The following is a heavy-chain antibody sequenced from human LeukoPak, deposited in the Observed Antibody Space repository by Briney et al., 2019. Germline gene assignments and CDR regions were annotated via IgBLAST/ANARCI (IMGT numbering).Heavy chain of an antibody. V-gene: IGHV3-7*03. CDR3: ARDRGITIFGVVTHYFDY. Sequence: SGGSLRLSCAASGFTFSSYWMSWVRQAPGKGLEWVANIKQDGSEKYYVDSVKGRFTISRDNAKNSLYLQMNSLRAEDTAVYYCARDRGITIFGVVTHYFDYWGQGTLVTVSS. J-gene: IGHJ4*02. CDR2: IKQDGSEK. D-gene: IGHD3-3*01. CDR1: GFTFSSYW.